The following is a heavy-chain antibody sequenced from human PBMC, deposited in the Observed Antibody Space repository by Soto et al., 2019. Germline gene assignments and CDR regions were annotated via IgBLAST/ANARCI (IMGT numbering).Heavy chain of an antibody. CDR3: AREDDTMVRGVIYAFDI. D-gene: IGHD3-10*01. V-gene: IGHV1-18*01. CDR1: GYTFTSSR. Sequence: ASVKVSCKASGYTFTSSRISWVRHAPGQGLEWMGWISAYNGNTNYAQKLQGRVTMTTDTSTSTAYMELRSLRSDDTAVYYCAREDDTMVRGVIYAFDIWGQGTMVTVSS. CDR2: ISAYNGNT. J-gene: IGHJ3*02.